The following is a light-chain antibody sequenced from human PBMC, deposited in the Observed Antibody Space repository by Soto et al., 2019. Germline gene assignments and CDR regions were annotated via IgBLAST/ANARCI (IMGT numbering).Light chain of an antibody. CDR2: AAS. Sequence: AMRMTQSPSSLSASTLGIVTISCLASQGISSYLAWYQQKPGKAPKLLIYAASTLQSGVPSRFSGSGSGTDFTLTISCLQPHDFATYYCQHYNSFSRTFGQGTKVDI. J-gene: IGKJ1*01. CDR3: QHYNSFSRT. V-gene: IGKV1-8*01. CDR1: QGISSY.